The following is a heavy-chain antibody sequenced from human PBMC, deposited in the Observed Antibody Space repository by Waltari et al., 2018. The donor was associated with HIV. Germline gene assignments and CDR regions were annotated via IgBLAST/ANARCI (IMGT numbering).Heavy chain of an antibody. D-gene: IGHD2-2*01. CDR1: GGSITRNDFY. J-gene: IGHJ4*02. Sequence: QLHLQESGPGLVKPSETLALTCTVSGGSITRNDFYWAWIRKPPGKGLEWMGLMYNSGTTDYNPSLKSRVSMSRDTSKNRFSLRLHSVTAADTAIYYCARRGDGFNQHARLDHWGPGTLVTVSS. V-gene: IGHV4-39*01. CDR2: MYNSGTT. CDR3: ARRGDGFNQHARLDH.